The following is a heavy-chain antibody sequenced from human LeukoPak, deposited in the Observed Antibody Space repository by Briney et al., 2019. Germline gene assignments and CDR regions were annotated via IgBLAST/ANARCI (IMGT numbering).Heavy chain of an antibody. CDR2: IYYSGST. J-gene: IGHJ1*01. V-gene: IGHV4-59*01. D-gene: IGHD3-22*01. Sequence: PSETLSLTCTVSGGSISSYYWSWIRQPPGKGLEWIGHIYYSGSTNYNPSLKSRVTISVDTSKNQFSLKLSSVTAADTAVYYCARDSSGYYGHFQHWGQGTLVTVSS. CDR1: GGSISSYY. CDR3: ARDSSGYYGHFQH.